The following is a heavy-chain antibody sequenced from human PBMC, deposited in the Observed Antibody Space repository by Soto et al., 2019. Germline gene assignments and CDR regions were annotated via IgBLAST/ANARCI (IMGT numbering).Heavy chain of an antibody. J-gene: IGHJ4*02. V-gene: IGHV3-30*18. CDR2: ISYDGSNK. Sequence: PGGSLRLSCAASGFTFSSYGMHWVRQAPGKGLEWVAVISYDGSNKYYADSVKGRFTISRDNSKNTLYLQMNSLRAEDTAVYYRAKEKSGYDCPDYWGQGTLVTVSS. CDR1: GFTFSSYG. CDR3: AKEKSGYDCPDY. D-gene: IGHD5-12*01.